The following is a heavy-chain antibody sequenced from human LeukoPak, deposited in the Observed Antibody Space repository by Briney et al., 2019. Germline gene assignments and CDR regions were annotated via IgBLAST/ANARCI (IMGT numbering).Heavy chain of an antibody. D-gene: IGHD5-18*01. J-gene: IGHJ4*02. V-gene: IGHV3-23*01. CDR1: GFTFSSYA. Sequence: GGSLRLSCAASGFTFSSYAVSWVRQAPGKGLEWVSAISGSGGSTYYADSVKGRFTISRDNSKNTLYLQMNSLRAEDTAVYYCAKDQGRHTAMVDRFDYWGQGTLVTVSS. CDR3: AKDQGRHTAMVDRFDY. CDR2: ISGSGGST.